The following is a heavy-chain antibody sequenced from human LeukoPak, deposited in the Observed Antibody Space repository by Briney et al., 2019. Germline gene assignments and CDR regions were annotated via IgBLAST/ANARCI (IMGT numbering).Heavy chain of an antibody. V-gene: IGHV3-30*02. CDR3: AKDKEYASGSYPIEY. Sequence: GGSLRLSCVASGFTFSTYGMHWVRQAPGKGLDWVAFIEYEGGYNQYYTDSVKGRFTISRDNSGNTLYLQMNYLRAEDTAFYYCAKDKEYASGSYPIEYWGQGTLVTVSS. CDR2: IEYEGGYNQ. J-gene: IGHJ4*02. CDR1: GFTFSTYG. D-gene: IGHD3-10*01.